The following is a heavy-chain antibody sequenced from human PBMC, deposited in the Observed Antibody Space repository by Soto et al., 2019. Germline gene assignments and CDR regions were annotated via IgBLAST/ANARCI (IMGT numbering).Heavy chain of an antibody. Sequence: QVQLVESGGGVVQPGRSLRLSCAASGFTFSSYGMHWVRQAPGKGLEWVAVISSDGSNKYYDDSVKGRFTISRDNSKNLQFVQMNSRRAEDTAVYYGAMFDPGRGGDVVDHWGQGTLVTVSS. D-gene: IGHD2-15*01. CDR3: AMFDPGRGGDVVDH. CDR2: ISSDGSNK. J-gene: IGHJ4*02. CDR1: GFTFSSYG. V-gene: IGHV3-30*03.